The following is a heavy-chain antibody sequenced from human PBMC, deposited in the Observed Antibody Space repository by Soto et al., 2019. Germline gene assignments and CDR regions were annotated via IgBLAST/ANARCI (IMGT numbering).Heavy chain of an antibody. J-gene: IGHJ6*02. CDR1: VCTFSGYA. D-gene: IGHD2-15*01. Sequence: SVKVPCKASVCTFSGYAVSWVRQAPGQGLEWMGGIIPIFGTANYAQKFQGRVTITADESTSTAYTELSSLRSEDTAVYYCANRLVAATYYYYYGMDVWGQGTTVTVSS. V-gene: IGHV1-69*13. CDR3: ANRLVAATYYYYYGMDV. CDR2: IIPIFGTA.